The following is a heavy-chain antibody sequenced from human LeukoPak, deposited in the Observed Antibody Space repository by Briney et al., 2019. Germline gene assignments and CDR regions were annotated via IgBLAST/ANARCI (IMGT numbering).Heavy chain of an antibody. Sequence: GGSLRLSCAASGFTFSSYALDWVRQAPGKGLEWVAVISKDGNSQNYADSVKGRFTISRDNSKNTLYLQMNSLRPEDTAVYYCAGESFDIWGQGTTVTVSS. J-gene: IGHJ3*02. CDR1: GFTFSSYA. CDR2: ISKDGNSQ. V-gene: IGHV3-30*04. CDR3: AGESFDI.